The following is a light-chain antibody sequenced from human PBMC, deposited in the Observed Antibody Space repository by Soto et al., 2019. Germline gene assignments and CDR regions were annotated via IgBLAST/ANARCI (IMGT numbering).Light chain of an antibody. Sequence: DLQMTQSPSTLAASVGDRVTITCRASQSVSFWLAWYQQKPGKAPKLLIYRASSLESGVPSRFSGSGSGTEFTLTISSLQPDDFATYYCQQYSSDPYSFGQGTKLEIK. CDR2: RAS. CDR3: QQYSSDPYS. J-gene: IGKJ2*03. CDR1: QSVSFW. V-gene: IGKV1-5*03.